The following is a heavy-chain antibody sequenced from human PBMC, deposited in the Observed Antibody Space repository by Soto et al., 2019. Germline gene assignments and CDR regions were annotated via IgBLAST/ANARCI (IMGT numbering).Heavy chain of an antibody. D-gene: IGHD3-3*01. V-gene: IGHV6-1*01. CDR2: TYYRSKWYN. CDR3: ARDPDFWSGYYANRLDY. CDR1: WDRVSSNSAA. J-gene: IGHJ4*02. Sequence: PSQTLSRTCAISWDRVSSNSAAWTWIRKSPSRGLEWLGRTYYRSKWYNDYAVSVKSRITINPDTSKNQFSLQLNSVTPEDTAVYYCARDPDFWSGYYANRLDYWGQGTLVTVSS.